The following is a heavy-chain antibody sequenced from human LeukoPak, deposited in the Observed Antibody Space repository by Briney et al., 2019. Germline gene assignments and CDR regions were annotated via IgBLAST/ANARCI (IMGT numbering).Heavy chain of an antibody. CDR1: GFTVSSNY. CDR2: IYSGGST. J-gene: IGHJ5*02. V-gene: IGHV3-66*01. CDR3: ARDRGSSRQFDP. Sequence: GGSLRLSCAASGFTVSSNYMSWVRQAPVKGLEWVSVIYSGGSTYYADSVKGRFTISRDNSKNTLYLQMNSLRAEDTAVYYCARDRGSSRQFDPWGQGTLVTVSS. D-gene: IGHD6-13*01.